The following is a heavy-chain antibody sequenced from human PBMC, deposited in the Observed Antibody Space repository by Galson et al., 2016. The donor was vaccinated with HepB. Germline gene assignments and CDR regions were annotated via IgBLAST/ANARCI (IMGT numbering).Heavy chain of an antibody. CDR2: ISTYNGNT. J-gene: IGHJ4*02. Sequence: QSGAEVTKPGAPVKVSCKASGYKFRSYGIDWVRQAPGQGLEWLGWISTYNGNTNYARKFQDRVTLTTDTSTNTVYMELRSLTSDDTAVYYCARDRQWLRESSHYWGQGTLVTVSS. D-gene: IGHD3-10*01. CDR1: GYKFRSYG. V-gene: IGHV1-18*01. CDR3: ARDRQWLRESSHY.